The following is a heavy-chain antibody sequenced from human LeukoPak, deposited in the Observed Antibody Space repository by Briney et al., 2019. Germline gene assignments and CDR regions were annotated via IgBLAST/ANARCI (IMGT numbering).Heavy chain of an antibody. CDR2: IIPTFGTA. J-gene: IGHJ6*03. D-gene: IGHD3-22*01. CDR1: GGTFSSYA. CDR3: GSDRVVYDSSDYHYYYMDV. Sequence: SSVKVSCKASGGTFSSYAISWVRQAPGQGLEWMGGIIPTFGTANYAQKFQGRVTITADESTSTAYMELSSLRSEDTAVYYCGSDRVVYDSSDYHYYYMDVWGKGTTVTVSS. V-gene: IGHV1-69*01.